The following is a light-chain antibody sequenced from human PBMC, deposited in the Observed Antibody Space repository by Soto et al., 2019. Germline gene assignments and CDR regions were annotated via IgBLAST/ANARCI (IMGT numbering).Light chain of an antibody. V-gene: IGKV3-11*01. CDR1: QSISNY. CDR2: DAS. Sequence: EIVLTQSPATLSLSPGERAALSCRASQSISNYLAWYQHKPGQAPRLLIDDASSRATGIPARFSGSGSGTDFTLTISSLEPEDFAVYYCQYRTTFGQGTRLEIK. J-gene: IGKJ5*01. CDR3: QYRTT.